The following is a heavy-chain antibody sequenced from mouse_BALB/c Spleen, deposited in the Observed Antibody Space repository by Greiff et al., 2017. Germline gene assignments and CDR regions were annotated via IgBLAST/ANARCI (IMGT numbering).Heavy chain of an antibody. Sequence: VHLVESGAELVKPGASVKLSCKASGYTFTSYYMYWVKQRPGQGLEWIGEINPSNGGTNFNEKFKSKATLTVDKSSSTAYMQLSSLTSEDSAVYYCTRGDYDYPYYAMDYWGQGTSVTVSS. J-gene: IGHJ4*01. D-gene: IGHD2-4*01. CDR3: TRGDYDYPYYAMDY. CDR1: GYTFTSYY. CDR2: INPSNGGT. V-gene: IGHV1S81*02.